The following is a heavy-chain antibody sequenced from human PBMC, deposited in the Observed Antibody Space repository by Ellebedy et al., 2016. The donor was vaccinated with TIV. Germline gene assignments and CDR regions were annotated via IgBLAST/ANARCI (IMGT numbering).Heavy chain of an antibody. CDR2: INYSGST. Sequence: MPSETLSLTCTVSGDSISSGAYYWSWIRQHPGKDLDWIGYINYSGSTYYNPSLKSRVTMSVDTSKNQFSLKLKSVTAADTAEYYCTREHLLPKWFDPWGQGTLVTVSS. J-gene: IGHJ5*02. CDR1: GDSISSGAYY. V-gene: IGHV4-31*03. CDR3: TREHLLPKWFDP.